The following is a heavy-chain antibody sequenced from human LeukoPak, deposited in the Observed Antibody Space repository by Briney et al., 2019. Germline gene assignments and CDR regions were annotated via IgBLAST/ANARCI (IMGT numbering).Heavy chain of an antibody. CDR1: GGSISSYY. CDR2: INHSGSS. CDR3: ARPRIAARRWSSYFDY. Sequence: SETLSLTCAVSGGSISSYYWRWIRQPPGKGLVWVAEINHSGSSNYNPSLKSRVTISVDTSKNQFSLKLSSVTAADTGVYYCARPRIAARRWSSYFDYWGQGTLVTVSS. D-gene: IGHD6-6*01. J-gene: IGHJ4*02. V-gene: IGHV4-34*01.